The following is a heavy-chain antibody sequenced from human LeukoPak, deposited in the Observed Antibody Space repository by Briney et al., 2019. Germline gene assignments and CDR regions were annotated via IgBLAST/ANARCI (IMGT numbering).Heavy chain of an antibody. CDR2: INHSGST. D-gene: IGHD4-17*01. Sequence: SETLSLTCTVSGYSITSGYYWGWIRQPPGKGLEWIGNINHSGSTYYNPSLKSRVTISVDTSKNQFSLKLSSVTAADTAVYYCARASTVTTRVVEYWGQGTLVTVSS. CDR3: ARASTVTTRVVEY. CDR1: GYSITSGYY. J-gene: IGHJ4*02. V-gene: IGHV4-38-2*02.